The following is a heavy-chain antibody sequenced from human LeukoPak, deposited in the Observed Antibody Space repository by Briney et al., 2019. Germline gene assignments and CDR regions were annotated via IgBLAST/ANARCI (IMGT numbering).Heavy chain of an antibody. V-gene: IGHV4-38-2*02. CDR2: IYHSGST. CDR3: ARDGYCSGGICYSGVGYYMDV. Sequence: SETLSLTCTVSGYSISSGYYWGWIRQPPGKGLEWIGSIYHSGSTYYNPSLKSRVTISVDTSKNHFSLKLTSVTAADTAVYYCARDGYCSGGICYSGVGYYMDVWDKGTTVTVSS. CDR1: GYSISSGYY. D-gene: IGHD2-15*01. J-gene: IGHJ6*03.